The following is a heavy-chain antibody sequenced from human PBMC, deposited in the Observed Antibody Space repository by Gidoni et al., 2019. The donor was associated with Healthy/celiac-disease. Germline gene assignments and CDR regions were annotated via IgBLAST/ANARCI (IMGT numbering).Heavy chain of an antibody. J-gene: IGHJ5*02. CDR2: IYYSGST. V-gene: IGHV4-39*01. CDR3: AMSVVVAATGWFDP. D-gene: IGHD2-15*01. Sequence: QLQLQESGPGLVKPSETLSLTCTVSGGSISSSSYYWGWIRQPPGKGLEWIGSIYYSGSTYYNPSLKSRVTISVDTSKNQFSLKLSSVTAADTAVYYCAMSVVVAATGWFDPWGQGTLVTVSS. CDR1: GGSISSSSYY.